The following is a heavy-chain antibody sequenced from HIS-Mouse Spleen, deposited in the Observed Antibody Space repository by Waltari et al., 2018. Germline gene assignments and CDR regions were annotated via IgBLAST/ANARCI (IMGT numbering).Heavy chain of an antibody. J-gene: IGHJ4*02. CDR1: GGSFSGYY. Sequence: QVQLQQWGAGLLKPSETLSLTCAVYGGSFSGYYWSWIRQPPGKGLEWSGEINHSGSTNYNPSLKSRVTISVDTSKNQVVLTMTNMDPLDTATYYCARIAEGYTSGWYAFDYWGQGTLVTVSS. D-gene: IGHD6-19*01. V-gene: IGHV4-34*01. CDR3: ARIAEGYTSGWYAFDY. CDR2: INHSGST.